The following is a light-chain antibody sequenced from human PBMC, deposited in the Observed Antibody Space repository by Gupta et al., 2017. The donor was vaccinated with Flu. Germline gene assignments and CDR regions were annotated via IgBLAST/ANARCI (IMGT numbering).Light chain of an antibody. Sequence: DIQMTQSPSSLSASVGDRVTITCRASRNINDWLAWYQQRPGKAPQVLISKASKGERGVTQRFSGSGDGTEFTLTSSSRQHEDWATYYGQQYSDMYSFGQGTKLEIE. CDR1: RNINDW. CDR2: KAS. V-gene: IGKV1-5*03. J-gene: IGKJ2*03. CDR3: QQYSDMYS.